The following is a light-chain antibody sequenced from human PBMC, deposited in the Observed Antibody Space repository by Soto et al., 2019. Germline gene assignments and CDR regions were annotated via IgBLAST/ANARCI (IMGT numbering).Light chain of an antibody. J-gene: IGKJ2*01. CDR3: QQSYRMPQT. CDR2: AAS. CDR1: QHINNY. Sequence: DIQMTPSTSSLSASVGDSVTITCRASQHINNYLSWYHHKPGKAPKILIYAASNLQSAVPASFSGSRCGTEFTLAIGRLYAEGFPTYYCQQSYRMPQTLGPGNKLEL. V-gene: IGKV1-39*01.